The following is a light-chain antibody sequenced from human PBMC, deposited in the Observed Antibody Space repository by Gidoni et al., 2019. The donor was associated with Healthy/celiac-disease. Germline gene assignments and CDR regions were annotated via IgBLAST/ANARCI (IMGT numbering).Light chain of an antibody. Sequence: DIVLTQSPATLSLSPGERATLSCRASQSASSYSAWYQQKPGQAPRLLIYDASNRATDIPARFSGSGSGTDFTLTISSLEPEDFAVYYCQQRSNWPPLFGPGTKVDIK. J-gene: IGKJ3*01. CDR1: QSASSY. CDR2: DAS. CDR3: QQRSNWPPL. V-gene: IGKV3-11*01.